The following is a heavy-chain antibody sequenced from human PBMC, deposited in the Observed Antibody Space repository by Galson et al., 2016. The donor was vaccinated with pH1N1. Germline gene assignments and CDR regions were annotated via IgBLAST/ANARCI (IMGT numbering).Heavy chain of an antibody. V-gene: IGHV5-51*01. CDR2: IYPGDSDA. J-gene: IGHJ4*02. CDR3: ARQEFSDY. Sequence: QSGAEVKKPGESLKISCKGSGYNFDRYWIGWVRQMPGKGLEWMGIIYPGDSDARYSPSFQSQVSISADKSISTAYLQWSSRKASDTAMYYCARQEFSDYWGQGTLVIVSS. D-gene: IGHD2/OR15-2a*01. CDR1: GYNFDRYW.